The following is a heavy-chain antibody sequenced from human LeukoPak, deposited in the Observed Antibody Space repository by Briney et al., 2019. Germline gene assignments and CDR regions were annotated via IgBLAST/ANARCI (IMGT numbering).Heavy chain of an antibody. V-gene: IGHV3-11*01. CDR2: IGKNGNLV. J-gene: IGHJ3*02. Sequence: GGSLRLSCAASGFTFSDFYMSWVRQAPGKGLEWISYIGKNGNLVDYADSVKGRFTVSRDNTKNLMFLQMNSLRAEDTAVYYCATDTNLVDLIQGDGHEDENFDRWGQGTMVTVSS. CDR1: GFTFSDFY. D-gene: IGHD1-26*01. CDR3: ATDTNLVDLIQGDGHEDENFDR.